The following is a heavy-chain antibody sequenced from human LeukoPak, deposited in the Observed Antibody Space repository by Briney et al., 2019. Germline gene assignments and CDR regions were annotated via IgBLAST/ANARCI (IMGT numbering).Heavy chain of an antibody. CDR2: INHSGST. V-gene: IGHV4-34*01. J-gene: IGHJ4*02. D-gene: IGHD2-21*01. Sequence: SQTLSLTCAVYGGSFSGYHWSWIRQPPGRGLEWIGEINHSGSTNYNPSLKSRVTISVDTSKNQFSLKLSSVTAADTAVYYCARALLAPGFFDYWGQGTLVTVSS. CDR1: GGSFSGYH. CDR3: ARALLAPGFFDY.